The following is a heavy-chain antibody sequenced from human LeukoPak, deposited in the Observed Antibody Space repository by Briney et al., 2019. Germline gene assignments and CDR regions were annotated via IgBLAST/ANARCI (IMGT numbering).Heavy chain of an antibody. J-gene: IGHJ4*02. CDR3: ARHWAVGGRELDY. Sequence: PETLSLTCTVSGGSMSSSSYYWGWIRQPPGKGLEWIVSMFTSGRTYDNPSLKSRVTISLNTKRNQFSLKLTSVTAADTAVYYCARHWAVGGRELDYWGQGILVTVSS. CDR2: MFTSGRT. D-gene: IGHD2-15*01. CDR1: GGSMSSSSYY. V-gene: IGHV4-39*01.